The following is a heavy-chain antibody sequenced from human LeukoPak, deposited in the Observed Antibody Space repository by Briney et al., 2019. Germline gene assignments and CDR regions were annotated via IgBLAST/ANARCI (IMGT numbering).Heavy chain of an antibody. V-gene: IGHV4-59*01. CDR3: ARHTSGWYPFDY. D-gene: IGHD6-19*01. CDR1: GGSISSNY. Sequence: SETLSLTFTVSGGSISSNYWSWIRQPPGKGLEWIGYIYHSGSTNYNPSLKSRVTISLDTSKNQFSLKLSSVTAADAAVYYCARHTSGWYPFDYWGQGTLVTVSS. CDR2: IYHSGST. J-gene: IGHJ4*02.